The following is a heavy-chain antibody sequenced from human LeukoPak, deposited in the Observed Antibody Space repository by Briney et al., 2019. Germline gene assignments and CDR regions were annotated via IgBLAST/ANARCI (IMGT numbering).Heavy chain of an antibody. V-gene: IGHV3-30*18. J-gene: IGHJ4*02. D-gene: IGHD3-10*01. CDR2: ISYDGSNK. CDR3: AEDFEWHGSGSLIDY. CDR1: GFTFSSYG. Sequence: GGSLRLSCAASGFTFSSYGMHWVRQAPGKGLEWVAVISYDGSNKYYADSVKGRFTISRDNSKNTLYLQMNSLRAEDTAVYYCAEDFEWHGSGSLIDYWGQGTLVS.